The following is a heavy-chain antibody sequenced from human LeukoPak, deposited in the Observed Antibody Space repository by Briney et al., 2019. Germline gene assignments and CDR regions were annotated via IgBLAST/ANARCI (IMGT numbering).Heavy chain of an antibody. J-gene: IGHJ4*02. CDR1: GFTFSSYA. CDR3: VVKDWRATFDY. Sequence: GGSLRLSCATSGFTFSSYAMSWVRQAPGKGLEWVSTISGSGGTTNYADSVKGRFTIYRDNSKNTVYLQMNSLRAEDTAVYYCVVKDWRATFDYWGQGTLVTVSS. CDR2: ISGSGGTT. D-gene: IGHD2-15*01. V-gene: IGHV3-23*01.